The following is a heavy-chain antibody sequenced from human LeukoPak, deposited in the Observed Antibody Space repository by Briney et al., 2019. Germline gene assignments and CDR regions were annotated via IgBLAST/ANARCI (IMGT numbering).Heavy chain of an antibody. CDR1: GGTFSSYA. CDR2: IIPILGIA. V-gene: IGHV1-69*04. D-gene: IGHD3-3*01. Sequence: ASVKVSCKASGGTFSSYAISWVRQAPGQGLEWMGRIIPILGIANYAQKFQGRVTITADKSTSTAYMELSSLRSEDTAVYYCARGPILLRFLDVWGQGTTVTVSS. CDR3: ARGPILLRFLDV. J-gene: IGHJ6*02.